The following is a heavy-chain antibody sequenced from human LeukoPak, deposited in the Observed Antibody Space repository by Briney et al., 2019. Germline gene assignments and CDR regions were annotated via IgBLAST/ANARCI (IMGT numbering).Heavy chain of an antibody. D-gene: IGHD6-6*01. CDR2: IFPIFGTA. V-gene: IGHV1-69*05. Sequence: ASVKVSCKASGGTFSSYAISWVRQAPGQGLEWMGGIFPIFGTANYAQKFQGRVTTTTDESTSTAYMELSSLRSEDTAVYYCARTSARAINEYYLDYWGQGTLVTVSS. CDR1: GGTFSSYA. J-gene: IGHJ4*02. CDR3: ARTSARAINEYYLDY.